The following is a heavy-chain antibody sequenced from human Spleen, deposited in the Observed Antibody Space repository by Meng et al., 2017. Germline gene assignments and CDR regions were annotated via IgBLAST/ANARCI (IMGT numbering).Heavy chain of an antibody. V-gene: IGHV4-34*01. Sequence: GSLRLSCAVYGGSFSGYYWSWIRQPPGKGLEWIGEINHSGSTNYNPSLKSRVTISVDMSKKQFSLNLSSVTAADTAVYYCAGGAVVTLIFYHAMDVWGQGTTVTVSS. J-gene: IGHJ6*02. CDR2: INHSGST. CDR1: GGSFSGYY. CDR3: AGGAVVTLIFYHAMDV. D-gene: IGHD2-21*02.